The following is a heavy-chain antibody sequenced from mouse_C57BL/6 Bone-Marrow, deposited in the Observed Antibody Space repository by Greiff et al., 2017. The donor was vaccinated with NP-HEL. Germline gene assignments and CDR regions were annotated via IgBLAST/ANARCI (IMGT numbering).Heavy chain of an antibody. J-gene: IGHJ3*01. D-gene: IGHD2-4*01. Sequence: EVMLVESGGGLVQPGGSMKLSCVASGFTFSNYWMNWVRQSPEKGLEWVAQIRLKSDNYATHYAESVKGRFTISRDDSKSSVYLQMNNLRAEDTGIYYCTAGIYYDYLAWFAYWGQGTLVTVS. V-gene: IGHV6-3*01. CDR1: GFTFSNYW. CDR3: TAGIYYDYLAWFAY. CDR2: IRLKSDNYAT.